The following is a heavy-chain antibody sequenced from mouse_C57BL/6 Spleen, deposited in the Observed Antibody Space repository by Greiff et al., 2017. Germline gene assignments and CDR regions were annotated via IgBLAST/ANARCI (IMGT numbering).Heavy chain of an antibody. D-gene: IGHD3-2*02. V-gene: IGHV1-50*01. J-gene: IGHJ3*01. CDR1: GYTFTSYW. CDR3: ARWSQATGFAY. Sequence: QVQLQQPGAELVKPGASVTLSCKASGYTFTSYWMQWVKQRPGQGLEWIGEIDPSDSYTNYNQKFKGKATLTVDTSSSTAYMQLSSLTSEDSAVYYCARWSQATGFAYWGQGTLVTVSA. CDR2: IDPSDSYT.